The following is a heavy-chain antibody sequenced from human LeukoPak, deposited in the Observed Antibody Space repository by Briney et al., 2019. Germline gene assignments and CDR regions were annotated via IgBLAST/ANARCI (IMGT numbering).Heavy chain of an antibody. J-gene: IGHJ4*02. Sequence: GGSVSLFCAASGFIFCRYAMSWVRQAPGKALEWVSSISGSGGSIYYADSVKGRFTISRDNSKNSLYLQMNSLRAEDTAVYYCAKEGSDGSGWYSDYWGQGTLVTVSS. CDR1: GFIFCRYA. D-gene: IGHD6-19*01. CDR3: AKEGSDGSGWYSDY. V-gene: IGHV3-23*01. CDR2: ISGSGGSI.